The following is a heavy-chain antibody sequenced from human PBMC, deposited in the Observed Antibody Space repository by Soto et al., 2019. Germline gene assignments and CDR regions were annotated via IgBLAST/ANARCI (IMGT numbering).Heavy chain of an antibody. V-gene: IGHV5-51*01. Sequence: GESLKISCKGSGYTFTNYWIGWVRQMPGKGPEWMGIIYPGDSDTKYNPSFQGQVTISADKSITTTYLQWSSLKASDTAIYYCAASIFYYGMDVWGQGTTVTVS. CDR1: GYTFTNYW. CDR3: AASIFYYGMDV. J-gene: IGHJ6*02. CDR2: IYPGDSDT.